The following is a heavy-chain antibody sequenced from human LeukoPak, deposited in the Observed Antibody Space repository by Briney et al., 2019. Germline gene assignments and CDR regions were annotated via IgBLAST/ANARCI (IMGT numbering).Heavy chain of an antibody. CDR2: ISGSGGST. Sequence: GGSLRLSCAASGFTFSSYAMSWVRQAPGKGLEWVSAISGSGGSTYYADSVKGRFTISRDNSKNTLYLQMNSLRAEDTAVYYCAKRLRGSSSWSYYFDYWGQGTLVTVSS. CDR1: GFTFSSYA. V-gene: IGHV3-23*01. J-gene: IGHJ4*02. D-gene: IGHD6-13*01. CDR3: AKRLRGSSSWSYYFDY.